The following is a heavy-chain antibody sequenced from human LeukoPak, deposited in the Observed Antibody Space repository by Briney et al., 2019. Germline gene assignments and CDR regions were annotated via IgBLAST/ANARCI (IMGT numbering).Heavy chain of an antibody. V-gene: IGHV4-4*07. D-gene: IGHD3-22*01. CDR1: GGSISSYY. Sequence: SETLSLTCTVSGGSISSYYWSWIRQPAGKGLEWIGRIYTSGSTNYNPSLKSRVTISVDTSKNQFSLKLSSVTAADTAVYYCARVTYDSSGYYYDRPKYYFDYWGQGTLVTVSS. J-gene: IGHJ4*02. CDR2: IYTSGST. CDR3: ARVTYDSSGYYYDRPKYYFDY.